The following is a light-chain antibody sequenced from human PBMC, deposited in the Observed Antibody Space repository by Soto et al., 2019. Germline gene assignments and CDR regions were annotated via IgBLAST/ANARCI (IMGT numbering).Light chain of an antibody. CDR2: EGS. J-gene: IGLJ2*01. CDR1: SSGVGSYNL. Sequence: QSALTQPASVSGSPGQSITISCTGTSSGVGSYNLVSWYQQHPGKAPKLMIYEGSKWPSGVSNRFSGSKSGNTASLTISGLQAEDEADYYCCSYAGSSTHVVFGGGTKLTVL. CDR3: CSYAGSSTHVV. V-gene: IGLV2-23*01.